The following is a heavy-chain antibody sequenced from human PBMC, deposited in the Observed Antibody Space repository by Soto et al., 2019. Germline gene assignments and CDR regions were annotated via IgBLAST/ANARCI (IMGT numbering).Heavy chain of an antibody. J-gene: IGHJ5*02. CDR3: ARDFGYSYGLTS. CDR1: GYTFTSYA. D-gene: IGHD5-18*01. V-gene: IGHV1-18*01. Sequence: ASVKVSCKASGYTFTSYAISWVRQAPGQGLEWMGWINAYNGDTNYAPKFQGRVTITTDESTRTAYMELSSLRSEDTAVYYCARDFGYSYGLTSWGQGTLVTVSS. CDR2: INAYNGDT.